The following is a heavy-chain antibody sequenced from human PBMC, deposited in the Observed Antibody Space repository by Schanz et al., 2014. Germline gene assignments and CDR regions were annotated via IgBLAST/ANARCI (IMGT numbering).Heavy chain of an antibody. Sequence: EVQLVESGGGLVQPGGSLRLSCAASGFTFSSYGMNWVRQAPGKGLEWVSYISSSSSYIYYADSMKGRFTISRDNAKNSLYLQMNSLRAEDTAVYYCARDDSPSTKPFDSWGQGTLVSVSS. V-gene: IGHV3-21*01. CDR1: GFTFSSYG. CDR2: ISSSSSYI. J-gene: IGHJ4*02. CDR3: ARDDSPSTKPFDS. D-gene: IGHD2-21*01.